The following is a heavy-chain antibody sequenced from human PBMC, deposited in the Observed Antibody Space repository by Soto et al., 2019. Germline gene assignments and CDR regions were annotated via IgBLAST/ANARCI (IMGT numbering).Heavy chain of an antibody. Sequence: PSHTLSLTGALCGESVSSSSISWYWIRQSPSRGLEWLGRTYYRSKWYTEYAPSVQSRITVNLDTSKNHFSLQLNSVTPEDTAVYFCARGKNSAFDYRRQGVLVTVSS. D-gene: IGHD5-18*01. CDR1: GESVSSSSIS. CDR2: TYYRSKWYT. V-gene: IGHV6-1*01. CDR3: ARGKNSAFDY. J-gene: IGHJ4*02.